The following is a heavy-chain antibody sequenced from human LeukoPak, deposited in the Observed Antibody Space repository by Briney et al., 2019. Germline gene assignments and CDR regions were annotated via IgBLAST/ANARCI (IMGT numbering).Heavy chain of an antibody. J-gene: IGHJ3*02. Sequence: SVKVSCKASGGTFSSYAFSGVGQPPAQGLEWLGRIIHIFDTANYAQTFQGRVTITTDESTSTAYMELSSLISEHTAVYYCARNGAYVPDDAFDIWGQGTMVTVSS. CDR3: ARNGAYVPDDAFDI. CDR1: GGTFSSYA. V-gene: IGHV1-69*05. D-gene: IGHD4-17*01. CDR2: IIHIFDTA.